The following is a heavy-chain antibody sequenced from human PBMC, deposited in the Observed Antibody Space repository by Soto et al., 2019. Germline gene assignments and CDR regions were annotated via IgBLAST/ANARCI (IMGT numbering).Heavy chain of an antibody. CDR3: IRDHGVAVSSTWFLDP. CDR1: GFIFGDYG. Sequence: PGGSLRLSCTGSGFIFGDYGLSWVRQAPGKGLEWVGFIRSNSYGGTANYAASVKGRFTISRDDSENIAYLQANSLKSEDTAIYYCIRDHGVAVSSTWFLDPWGQGXLVTVSS. D-gene: IGHD6-19*01. V-gene: IGHV3-49*04. J-gene: IGHJ5*02. CDR2: IRSNSYGGTA.